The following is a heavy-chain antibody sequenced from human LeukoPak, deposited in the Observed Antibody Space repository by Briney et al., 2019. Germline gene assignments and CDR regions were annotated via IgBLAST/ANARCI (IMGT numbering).Heavy chain of an antibody. Sequence: GGSLRLSCAASGFTFSSYSMNWVRQAPGKGLEWVSFISSSSSYIYYADSVKGRFTISRDNAKNSLYLQMNSLGTEDTAVYYCARDQGYYDSSGEYYFDYWGQGTLVTVSS. CDR3: ARDQGYYDSSGEYYFDY. V-gene: IGHV3-21*01. CDR2: ISSSSSYI. CDR1: GFTFSSYS. J-gene: IGHJ4*02. D-gene: IGHD3-22*01.